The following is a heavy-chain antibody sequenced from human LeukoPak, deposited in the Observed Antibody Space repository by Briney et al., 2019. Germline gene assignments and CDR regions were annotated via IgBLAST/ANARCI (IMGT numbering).Heavy chain of an antibody. Sequence: GSLRLSCAASGFTFSSYAMSWIRQPPGKGLEWIGYIYYSGSTNYNPSLKSRVTISVDTSKNQFSLKLSSVTAADTAVYYCARAGSWNYVDYWGQGTLVTVSS. CDR2: IYYSGST. CDR3: ARAGSWNYVDY. J-gene: IGHJ4*02. D-gene: IGHD2-15*01. CDR1: GFTFSSYA. V-gene: IGHV4-59*01.